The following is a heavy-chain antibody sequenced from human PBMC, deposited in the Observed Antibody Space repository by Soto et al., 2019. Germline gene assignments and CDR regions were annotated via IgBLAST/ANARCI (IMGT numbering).Heavy chain of an antibody. V-gene: IGHV1-46*04. CDR3: ARADYYGSSGYHLDY. D-gene: IGHD3-22*01. CDR1: GYTFTNFY. Sequence: QVQVAQSGAEVKKPGASVKVSCKASGYTFTNFYIHWVRQAPGQGLEWMGIINPSGGSTTYAQKLLGRGPMTRDTSTSTVYMELSSLRSEDTAVYYCARADYYGSSGYHLDYWGQGTLVTVSS. J-gene: IGHJ4*02. CDR2: INPSGGST.